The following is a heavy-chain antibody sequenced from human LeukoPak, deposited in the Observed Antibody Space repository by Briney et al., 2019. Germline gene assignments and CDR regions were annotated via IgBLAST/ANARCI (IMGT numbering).Heavy chain of an antibody. CDR3: ARRGTPAPTYFDY. CDR2: INPNSGGT. J-gene: IGHJ4*02. D-gene: IGHD2-15*01. Sequence: ASVKVSCKASGYTFTGYYMHWVRQAPGQGLEWMGRINPNSGGTNYVQKFQGRVTMTRVTSISTAYMELSRLRSDDTAVYYCARRGTPAPTYFDYWGQGTLVTVSS. CDR1: GYTFTGYY. V-gene: IGHV1-2*06.